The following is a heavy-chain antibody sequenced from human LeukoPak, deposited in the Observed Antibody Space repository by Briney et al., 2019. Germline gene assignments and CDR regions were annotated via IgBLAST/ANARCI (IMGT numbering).Heavy chain of an antibody. CDR3: ARDNSVEDTAWWFDP. V-gene: IGHV1-46*01. CDR1: GYTFTSYY. Sequence: ASVKVSCKASGYTFTSYYMHCVRQAPGQGLEWMGIINPSGGSTSYAQKLQGRVTMTRDMSTSTDYMELSSLRSDDTAVYYCARDNSVEDTAWWFDPWGQGTLVTVSS. J-gene: IGHJ5*02. CDR2: INPSGGST. D-gene: IGHD4-23*01.